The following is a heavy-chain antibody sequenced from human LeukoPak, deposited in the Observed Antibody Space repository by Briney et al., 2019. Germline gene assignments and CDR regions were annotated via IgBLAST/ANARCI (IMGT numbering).Heavy chain of an antibody. V-gene: IGHV3-11*06. CDR2: ISSSSSYT. Sequence: GGSLRLSCAASGFTFSDYYMSWLRQAPGKGLEWVSYISSSSSYTNYADSVKGRFTISRDNAKNSLYLQMNSLRAEDTAVYYCAREGVAAVADAFDIWGQGTMVTVSS. CDR1: GFTFSDYY. J-gene: IGHJ3*02. D-gene: IGHD6-19*01. CDR3: AREGVAAVADAFDI.